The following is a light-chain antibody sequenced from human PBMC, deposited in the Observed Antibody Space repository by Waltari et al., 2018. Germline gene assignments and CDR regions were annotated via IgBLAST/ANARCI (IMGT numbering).Light chain of an antibody. CDR1: QSAKTS. J-gene: IGKJ1*01. Sequence: EVVMTQSPATLSVSPGESVSPSCRASQSAKTSLAWYQQTPGQAPRLLIYRASTRAAGVPDRFSGSGSGTEFTLTISSLQSEDSAIYYCQQYNIWPWTFGPGTNVDIK. CDR3: QQYNIWPWT. CDR2: RAS. V-gene: IGKV3D-15*01.